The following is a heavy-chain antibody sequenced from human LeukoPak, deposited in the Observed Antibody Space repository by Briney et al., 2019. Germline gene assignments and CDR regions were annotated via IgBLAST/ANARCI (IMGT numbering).Heavy chain of an antibody. V-gene: IGHV6-1*01. J-gene: IGHJ4*02. D-gene: IGHD1-7*01. CDR2: TYYRSKWNK. Sequence: SQTLSLTCAISGDSVSSNSAAWNWIRQSPSRGLERLGRTYYRSKWNKNYAASVKSRITINPDTSKNQLSLQLNSVTPEDTAVYYCARGYMGTTDYWGQGTLVIVSS. CDR1: GDSVSSNSAA. CDR3: ARGYMGTTDY.